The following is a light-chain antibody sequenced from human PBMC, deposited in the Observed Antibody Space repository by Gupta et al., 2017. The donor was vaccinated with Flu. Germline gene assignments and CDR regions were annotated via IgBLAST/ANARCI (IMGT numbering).Light chain of an antibody. CDR1: QSVSSN. V-gene: IGKV3-15*01. CDR3: QHYHNWPRGA. CDR2: GAS. Sequence: ERVTLSCRASQSVSSNLAWYQQKPGQAPRLLIYGASTRATGIPARFSGSGSGTEFTLTISSLQSEDFAVYYCQHYHNWPRGAFGQGTKLDI. J-gene: IGKJ2*01.